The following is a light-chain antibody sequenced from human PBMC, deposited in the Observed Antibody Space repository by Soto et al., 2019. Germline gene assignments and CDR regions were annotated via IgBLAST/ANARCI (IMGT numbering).Light chain of an antibody. V-gene: IGKV1-13*02. J-gene: IGKJ5*01. CDR1: QDVRGA. CDR3: QQFNSYPIT. CDR2: DVS. Sequence: AIQLTQSPSSLSASVGDRVTISCRASQDVRGALAWYQQKPGTAPKILIYDVSVLESGVPTRFSGSGSGTVFTLTITSLQPVDFATYYCQQFNSYPITFGQGTRLEIK.